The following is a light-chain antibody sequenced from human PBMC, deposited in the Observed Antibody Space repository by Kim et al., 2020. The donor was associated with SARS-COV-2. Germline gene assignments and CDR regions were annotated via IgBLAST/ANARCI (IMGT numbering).Light chain of an antibody. CDR2: GNS. V-gene: IGLV1-40*01. CDR1: SSNIGAGYD. CDR3: QSYDSSLSGYV. Sequence: QRVTISCNGSSSNIGAGYDVHWYQQLPGTAPKPLIYGNSNRPSGVPDRFSGSKSGTSASLAITGLQAEDEADYYCQSYDSSLSGYVFGTGTKVTVL. J-gene: IGLJ1*01.